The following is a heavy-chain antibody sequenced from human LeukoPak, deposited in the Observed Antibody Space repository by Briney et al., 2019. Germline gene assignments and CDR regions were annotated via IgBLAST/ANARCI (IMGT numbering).Heavy chain of an antibody. CDR3: ARGLSSGWNGGWFDP. J-gene: IGHJ5*02. CDR2: IYYSGST. CDR1: GGSISSYY. V-gene: IGHV4-59*01. D-gene: IGHD6-19*01. Sequence: SETLSLTCTVSGGSISSYYWSWIRQPPGKGLEWIGYIYYSGSTNYNPSLKSRVSISVDTSKNQFSLKLSSVTAADTAVYSCARGLSSGWNGGWFDPWGQGTLVTVSS.